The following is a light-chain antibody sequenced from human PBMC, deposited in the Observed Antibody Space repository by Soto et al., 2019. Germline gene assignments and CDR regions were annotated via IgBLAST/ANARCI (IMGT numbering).Light chain of an antibody. CDR2: ATS. CDR3: QQSNRAPIT. J-gene: IGKJ5*01. Sequence: DIQMTQSPSSLSAVVGDRVTITCRASQSIGTGLNWFQHKPGRAPKLLIYATSNLENGVPSRFSGGGSGIDFTLTITSLQPEDFATYYCQQSNRAPITFGQGTRLDMK. V-gene: IGKV1-39*01. CDR1: QSIGTG.